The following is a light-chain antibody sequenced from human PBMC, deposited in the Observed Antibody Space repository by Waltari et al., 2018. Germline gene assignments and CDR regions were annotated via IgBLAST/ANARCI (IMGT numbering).Light chain of an antibody. CDR1: RSNVESNA. Sequence: QSVLTQPPSASGTPGQRVTISCSGSRSNVESNAVNWYQNLPGTAPKLLIYNNNQRPSGVPDRFSGSKSGTSASLAISGLQSEDEAEYYCAAWDDSLNGVVFGGGTKLTVL. J-gene: IGLJ2*01. CDR2: NNN. V-gene: IGLV1-44*01. CDR3: AAWDDSLNGVV.